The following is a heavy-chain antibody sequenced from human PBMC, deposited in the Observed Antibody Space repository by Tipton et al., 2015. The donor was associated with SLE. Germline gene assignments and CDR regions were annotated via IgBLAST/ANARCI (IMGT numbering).Heavy chain of an antibody. CDR3: ARAGNDFWSGYRPYFFDY. Sequence: GLVKPSETLSLTCAVYGGSLSGYYWGWARQPPGKGLEWIGEINHRGSTNYNPSLKGRVSISADTSKNQFSLNLNSMTAADTAVYYCARAGNDFWSGYRPYFFDYWGQGALVTVSS. CDR1: GGSLSGYY. J-gene: IGHJ4*02. D-gene: IGHD3-3*01. V-gene: IGHV4-34*01. CDR2: INHRGST.